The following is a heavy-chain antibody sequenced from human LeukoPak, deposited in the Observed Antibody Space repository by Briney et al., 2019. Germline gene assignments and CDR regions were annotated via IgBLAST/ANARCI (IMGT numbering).Heavy chain of an antibody. J-gene: IGHJ5*02. V-gene: IGHV1-69*05. CDR3: ARVGDWFDP. CDR1: GGTFSSYA. Sequence: SVKVSCKASGGTFSSYAISWVRQAPGQGLEWMGGIIPIFGTANYAQKLQGRVTMTTDTSTSTAYMELRSLRSDDTAVYYCARVGDWFDPWGQGTLVTVSS. CDR2: IIPIFGTA.